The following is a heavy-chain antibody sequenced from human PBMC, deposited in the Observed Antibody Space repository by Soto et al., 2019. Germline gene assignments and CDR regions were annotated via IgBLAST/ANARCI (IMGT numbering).Heavy chain of an antibody. CDR3: ARERSAGTGWFDP. CDR1: GYTFTSYD. J-gene: IGHJ5*02. Sequence: QVQLVQSGAEVKKPGASVKVSCKASGYTFTSYDINWVRQATGQGLEWMGWMNPNSGNTGYAQKFQGRVTMTRNTSMRTAYMELSSLRSEATAVYYCARERSAGTGWFDPWGQGTLVTVSS. D-gene: IGHD6-13*01. CDR2: MNPNSGNT. V-gene: IGHV1-8*01.